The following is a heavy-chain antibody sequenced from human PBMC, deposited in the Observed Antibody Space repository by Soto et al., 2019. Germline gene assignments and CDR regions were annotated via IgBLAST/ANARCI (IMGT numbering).Heavy chain of an antibody. V-gene: IGHV1-69*01. Sequence: QVQLVQSGAEVKKPGSSVKVSCKASGGSFASYVISWVRQGPGQGLEWMGWIIPFCGSAKYVERFQGRVTMTPDEATSTAYRELSSLRSEDTAVYYCARGGNSGNETSLYYYGMDVRGKWNTVTVSP. CDR1: GGSFASYV. D-gene: IGHD5-12*01. CDR3: ARGGNSGNETSLYYYGMDV. J-gene: IGHJ6*04. CDR2: IIPFCGSA.